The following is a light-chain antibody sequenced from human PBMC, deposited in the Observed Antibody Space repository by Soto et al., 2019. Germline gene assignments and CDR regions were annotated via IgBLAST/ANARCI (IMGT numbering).Light chain of an antibody. CDR2: DAS. CDR1: QRMSGF. V-gene: IGKV1-5*01. J-gene: IGKJ1*01. Sequence: DIQMTQSPSTLSASVGDRVTITCRAGQRMSGFLAWYQQKPGKAPQLLISDASSLESGVPSRFSGGGSGTAFTLTISSLQPEDFATYYCQHYSSNSGTFGPGTKVDIK. CDR3: QHYSSNSGT.